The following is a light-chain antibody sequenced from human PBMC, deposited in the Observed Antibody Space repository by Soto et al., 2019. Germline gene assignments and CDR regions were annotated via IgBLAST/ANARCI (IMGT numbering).Light chain of an antibody. Sequence: QSALTQPASVSGSPGQSITISCTGTSSDVGGYIYVSWYQQHPGKAPKLMIYEVSNRPSGVSNRCSASKSGNTASLIISGLQAEDEADYYCSSYTSSSTVIFGGGTKLTVL. CDR3: SSYTSSSTVI. J-gene: IGLJ2*01. CDR1: SSDVGGYIY. V-gene: IGLV2-14*01. CDR2: EVS.